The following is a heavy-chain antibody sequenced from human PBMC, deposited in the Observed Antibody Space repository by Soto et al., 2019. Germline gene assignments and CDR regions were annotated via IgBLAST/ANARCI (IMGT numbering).Heavy chain of an antibody. CDR3: TRPAGWAPDWYFDL. J-gene: IGHJ2*01. CDR1: GFTFSGSA. Sequence: GGSLRLSCAASGFTFSGSAMHWVRQASGKGLEWFGRIRSKANSYATAYAASVKGRFTISRDDSKNTAYLQMNSLKTEDTAVYYCTRPAGWAPDWYFDLWGRGTLVTVSS. V-gene: IGHV3-73*01. D-gene: IGHD6-19*01. CDR2: IRSKANSYAT.